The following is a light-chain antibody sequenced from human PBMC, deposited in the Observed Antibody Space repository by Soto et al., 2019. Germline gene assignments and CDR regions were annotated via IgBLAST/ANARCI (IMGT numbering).Light chain of an antibody. CDR3: QQYNSYST. Sequence: DIQMTQSPSTLSASVGDRVTITCRASQSISSWLAWYQQKPGKAPELLIYDASSLESGVPSRFSGSGSGTEFTLTISSLQPDDFATYYCQQYNSYSTFGQWTKVEIK. CDR1: QSISSW. CDR2: DAS. V-gene: IGKV1-5*01. J-gene: IGKJ1*01.